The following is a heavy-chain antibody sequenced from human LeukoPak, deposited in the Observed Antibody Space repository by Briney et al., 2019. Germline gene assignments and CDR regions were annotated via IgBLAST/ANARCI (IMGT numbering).Heavy chain of an antibody. D-gene: IGHD3-3*01. Sequence: GTSLRLSCAASGFTFRSHAMHWVRQSPGKGLEWVAQIWYDGSNKYYADSVKGRFSVSRDNSKSTLYLQMNSLRVEDTAVYYCARDRAWNYFDYWGQGTLVTVSS. CDR2: IWYDGSNK. J-gene: IGHJ4*02. CDR3: ARDRAWNYFDY. CDR1: GFTFRSHA. V-gene: IGHV3-33*01.